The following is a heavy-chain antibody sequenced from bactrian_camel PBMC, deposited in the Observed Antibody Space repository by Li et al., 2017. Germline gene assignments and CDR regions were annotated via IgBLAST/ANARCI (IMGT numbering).Heavy chain of an antibody. CDR3: AVLSQFNHCRGVVVGIWQQYAS. CDR1: RFLFDDPA. V-gene: IGHV3S55*01. Sequence: HVQLVESGGGSVEAGGSLRLSCTSPRFLFDDPAVGWYRQAPGKDREGVAHIDSDGKWYAESLKGRSTISTDDANNTLDLQLDSPQPEDTAMYYCAVLSQFNHCRGVVVGIWQQYASWGQGTQVTVS. D-gene: IGHD6*01. CDR2: IDSDGK. J-gene: IGHJ4*01.